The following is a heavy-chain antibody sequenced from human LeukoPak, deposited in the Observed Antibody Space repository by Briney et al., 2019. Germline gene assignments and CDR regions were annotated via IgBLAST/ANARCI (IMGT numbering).Heavy chain of an antibody. CDR3: ARVGPGYSSSANAFDI. CDR1: GGSISSYY. CDR2: IYYSGST. V-gene: IGHV4-59*12. D-gene: IGHD6-13*01. Sequence: SETLSLTCTVSGGSISSYYWSWIRQSPGKGLEWIGYIYYSGSTNYNPSLKSRVTISVDTSKNQFSLKLSSVTAADTAVYYCARVGPGYSSSANAFDIWGQGTMVTVSS. J-gene: IGHJ3*02.